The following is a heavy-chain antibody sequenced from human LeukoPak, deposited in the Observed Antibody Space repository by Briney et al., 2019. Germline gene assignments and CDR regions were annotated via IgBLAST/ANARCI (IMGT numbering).Heavy chain of an antibody. CDR1: GYTFTSYG. CDR2: ISAYNGNT. CDR3: ARDRNIRDVRFADLDY. D-gene: IGHD3-10*01. Sequence: GASVKVSCKASGYTFTSYGVSWVRQAPGQGLEWMGWISAYNGNTNYAQKLQGRVTMTTDTSTSTAYMELRSLRSDDTAVYYCARDRNIRDVRFADLDYWGQGTLVTVSS. V-gene: IGHV1-18*01. J-gene: IGHJ4*02.